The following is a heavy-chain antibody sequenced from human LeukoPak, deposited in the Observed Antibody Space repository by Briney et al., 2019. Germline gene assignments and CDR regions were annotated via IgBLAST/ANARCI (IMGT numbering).Heavy chain of an antibody. V-gene: IGHV3-7*01. J-gene: IGHJ4*02. CDR3: ARGGGPFDY. CDR1: GFTFSSHW. Sequence: GGSLRLSCAASGFTFSSHWMSWVRQAPGMGLDWVANIKQDGSEKYYVDSVKGRFTISRDNAKNSLYLQMNSLRAEDTAVYYCARGGGPFDYWGQGTLVTVSS. CDR2: IKQDGSEK.